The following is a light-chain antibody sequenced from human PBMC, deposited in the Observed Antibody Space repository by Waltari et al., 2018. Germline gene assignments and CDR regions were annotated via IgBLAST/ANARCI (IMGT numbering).Light chain of an antibody. CDR2: DAS. CDR3: QQRDNWPPVGT. Sequence: EIVLTQSPVTLSLSPGVSATLSCRASQSVSSYLAWYQQKPGQAPRLLIYDASNRASGIPARFSGSGSGTDFTLTISSLEPEDFAVYYCQQRDNWPPVGTFGPGTKVEIK. V-gene: IGKV3-11*01. CDR1: QSVSSY. J-gene: IGKJ3*01.